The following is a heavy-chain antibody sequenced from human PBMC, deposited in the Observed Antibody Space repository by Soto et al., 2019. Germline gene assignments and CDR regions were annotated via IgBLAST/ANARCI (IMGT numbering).Heavy chain of an antibody. CDR3: AKEFEVFGIRYYFDY. Sequence: GESLKISCAASGFTFSSYGMHWVRQAPGKGLEWVAVISYDGSNKYYADSVKGRFTISRDNSKNTLYLQMNSLRAEDTAVYYCAKEFEVFGIRYYFDYWGQGTLVTVSS. V-gene: IGHV3-30*18. CDR2: ISYDGSNK. J-gene: IGHJ4*02. D-gene: IGHD3-10*02. CDR1: GFTFSSYG.